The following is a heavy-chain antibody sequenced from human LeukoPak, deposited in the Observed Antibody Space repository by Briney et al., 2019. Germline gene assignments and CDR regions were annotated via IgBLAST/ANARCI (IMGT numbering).Heavy chain of an antibody. V-gene: IGHV3-49*04. Sequence: GGSLRLSCTASGFTFGDYAMTWVRQAPGKGLEWVGFIRSQIYGGTPEYAASVKGRFTISRDDSEGVAYLQMNSLKTEDTAVYYCTRDQTPYYWGQGTLVTVSS. CDR3: TRDQTPYY. J-gene: IGHJ4*02. CDR2: IRSQIYGGTP. CDR1: GFTFGDYA.